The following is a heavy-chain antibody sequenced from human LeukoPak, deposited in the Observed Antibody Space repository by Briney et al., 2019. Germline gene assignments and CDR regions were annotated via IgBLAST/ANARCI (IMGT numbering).Heavy chain of an antibody. CDR3: ARGAYYDSSGYCGPSGFDY. Sequence: ASVKVSCKASGGTFSSYAISWVRQAPGQGLEWMGGIIPIFGTANYEQKFQGRVTITADESTSTAYMELSSLRSEDTAVYYCARGAYYDSSGYCGPSGFDYWGQGTLVTVSS. CDR2: IIPIFGTA. J-gene: IGHJ4*02. V-gene: IGHV1-69*13. CDR1: GGTFSSYA. D-gene: IGHD3-22*01.